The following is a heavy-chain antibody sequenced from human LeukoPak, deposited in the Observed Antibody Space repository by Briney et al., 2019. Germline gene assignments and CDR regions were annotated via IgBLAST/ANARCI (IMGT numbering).Heavy chain of an antibody. V-gene: IGHV4-4*07. CDR3: ARDRGWDSNYHYYYMDV. CDR2: MYTSGST. J-gene: IGHJ6*03. Sequence: QTSETLSFTCTVSGGSINSYYWSWLRQPAGKGLEWIGRMYTSGSTNNNPSLKSRVTMSVDTSKNQFSLKLSSVTAADTAVYYCARDRGWDSNYHYYYMDVWGKGTTVTVSS. D-gene: IGHD6-19*01. CDR1: GGSINSYY.